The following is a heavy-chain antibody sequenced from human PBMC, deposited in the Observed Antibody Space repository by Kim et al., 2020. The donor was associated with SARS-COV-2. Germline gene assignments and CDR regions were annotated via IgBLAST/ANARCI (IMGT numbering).Heavy chain of an antibody. V-gene: IGHV3-30*02. J-gene: IGHJ3*02. Sequence: RFTISRDNSKNTLYLQMNSLRAEDTAVYYCAKDRAYYDILTGYYSPAFDIWGQGTMVTVSS. D-gene: IGHD3-9*01. CDR3: AKDRAYYDILTGYYSPAFDI.